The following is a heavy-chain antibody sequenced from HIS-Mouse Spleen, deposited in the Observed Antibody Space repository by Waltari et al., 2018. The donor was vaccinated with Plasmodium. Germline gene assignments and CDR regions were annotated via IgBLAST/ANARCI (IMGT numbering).Heavy chain of an antibody. Sequence: EVQLVESGGGLVQPGGSLRLSCAASGFTFSSSWMSWVRQAPGKGLEWVANIKQDGSEKYYVDSVKGRCTISRDNAKNSLYLQMNSLRAEDTAVYYCASSWYWYFDLWGRGTLVTVSS. CDR1: GFTFSSSW. CDR3: ASSWYWYFDL. D-gene: IGHD6-13*01. CDR2: IKQDGSEK. J-gene: IGHJ2*01. V-gene: IGHV3-7*01.